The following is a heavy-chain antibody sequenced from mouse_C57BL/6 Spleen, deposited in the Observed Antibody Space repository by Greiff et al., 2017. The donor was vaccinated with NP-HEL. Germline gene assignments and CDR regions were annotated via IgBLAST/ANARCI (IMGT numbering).Heavy chain of an antibody. CDR3: ARKYYCSSLYYAMDY. J-gene: IGHJ4*01. CDR2: INPSGGYT. CDR1: GYTFTSYW. D-gene: IGHD1-1*01. Sequence: VQLQQSGAELVKPGASVKLSCKASGYTFTSYWMHWVKQRPGPGLEWVGYINPSGGYTKSNQKFQGKATFTLDKSSSTAYMQLSSLSSEDSSVYYCARKYYCSSLYYAMDYWGQGTSVTVSS. V-gene: IGHV1-7*01.